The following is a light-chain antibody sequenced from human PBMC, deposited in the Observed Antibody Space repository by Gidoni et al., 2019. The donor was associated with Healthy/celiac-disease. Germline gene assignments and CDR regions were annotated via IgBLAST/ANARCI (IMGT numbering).Light chain of an antibody. Sequence: EIVLTQSPGTLSVSPGERAPLSCRASQSVSSNYLAWYQQKPGQAPRLLIYGASSRATGIPDRFSGSGSGTDFTLTISRLEPEDFAVYYCQQYGSSPETFGQGTKVEIK. CDR2: GAS. CDR1: QSVSSNY. J-gene: IGKJ1*01. V-gene: IGKV3-20*01. CDR3: QQYGSSPET.